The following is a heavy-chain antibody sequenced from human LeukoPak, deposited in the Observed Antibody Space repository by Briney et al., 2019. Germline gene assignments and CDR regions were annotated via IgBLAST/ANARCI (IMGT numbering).Heavy chain of an antibody. J-gene: IGHJ4*02. V-gene: IGHV1-2*02. CDR3: ARIITSTWYNEFDC. Sequence: ASVKVSCKAFGYTFTDHYLHWLRQAPGQGLEYLGWINPNGGGTNFPQKFQGRVTLTIDTSVNTGYMEITKLTSDDTAVYYCARIITSTWYNEFDCWGQGTLVAVSS. CDR1: GYTFTDHY. D-gene: IGHD1-14*01. CDR2: INPNGGGT.